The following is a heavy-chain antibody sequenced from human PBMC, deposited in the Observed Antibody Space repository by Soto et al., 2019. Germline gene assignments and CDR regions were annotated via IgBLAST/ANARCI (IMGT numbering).Heavy chain of an antibody. CDR2: ISSGGATI. CDR3: AREAWFDT. Sequence: EVQLVESGGGLVQPGGSLRLSCAASGFSFSNYEMNWVRQAPGKGLEWLSYISSGGATIFYADSVKGRFTISRDNAKNSVHLQINSLRAEDTAVYYCAREAWFDTWGQGTLVTVSS. J-gene: IGHJ5*02. V-gene: IGHV3-48*03. CDR1: GFSFSNYE.